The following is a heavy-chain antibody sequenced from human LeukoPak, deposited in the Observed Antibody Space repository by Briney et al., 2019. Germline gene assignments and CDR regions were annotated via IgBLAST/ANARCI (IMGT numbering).Heavy chain of an antibody. CDR3: ARGAGRPYFDY. Sequence: GRSLRLSCAASGFTFDNYAMHWVRQGPGKGLEWVSGISWNSGSRVYVDSVRGRFTISRDNAKNSLYLQMESLRPEDMALYYCARGAGRPYFDYWGQGTLVTVSS. J-gene: IGHJ4*02. V-gene: IGHV3-9*03. D-gene: IGHD6-6*01. CDR1: GFTFDNYA. CDR2: ISWNSGSR.